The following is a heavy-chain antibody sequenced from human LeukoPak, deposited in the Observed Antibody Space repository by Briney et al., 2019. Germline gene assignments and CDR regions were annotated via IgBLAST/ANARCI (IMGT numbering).Heavy chain of an antibody. CDR2: IIPILGIA. CDR1: GGTFSSYA. Sequence: SVKVSCKASGGTFSSYAISWVRQAPGQGLEWMGRIIPILGIANYAQKFQGRVTITADKSTSTAYMELSSLRPDDTAVYYCARTKAPPDPWAWFDPWGQGTLVTV. V-gene: IGHV1-69*04. D-gene: IGHD1-14*01. J-gene: IGHJ5*02. CDR3: ARTKAPPDPWAWFDP.